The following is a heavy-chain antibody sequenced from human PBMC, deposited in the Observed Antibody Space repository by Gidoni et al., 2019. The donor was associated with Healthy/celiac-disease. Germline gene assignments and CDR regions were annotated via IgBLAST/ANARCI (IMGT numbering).Heavy chain of an antibody. V-gene: IGHV4-4*02. CDR3: ARTSSSWYDDYYYGMDV. J-gene: IGHJ6*02. D-gene: IGHD6-13*01. CDR1: GGSIRSSNW. CDR2: FYHSGST. Sequence: QVQLQESGPGLVQPSGTLSLTCAVSGGSIRSSNWWSWVRQPPGKGLEWIGEFYHSGSTNYNPSLKSRVTISVDKSKNQFSLKLSSVTAADTAVYYCARTSSSWYDDYYYGMDVWGQGTTVTVSS.